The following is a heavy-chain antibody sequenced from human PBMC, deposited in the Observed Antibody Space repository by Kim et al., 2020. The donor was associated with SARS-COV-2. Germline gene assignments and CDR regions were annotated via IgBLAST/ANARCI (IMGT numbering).Heavy chain of an antibody. CDR2: IYPGGST. J-gene: IGHJ4*02. Sequence: SETLSLTCTVSGGSLSSYYWSWIRQPAGKGLEWIGRIYPGGSTNYSPSLRTRVTISVDTSKNQFSLKLSSVTAADTAVYYCARHAPEITMIVVVITAFFDYWGQGTLVTVSS. CDR1: GGSLSSYY. V-gene: IGHV4-4*07. D-gene: IGHD3-22*01. CDR3: ARHAPEITMIVVVITAFFDY.